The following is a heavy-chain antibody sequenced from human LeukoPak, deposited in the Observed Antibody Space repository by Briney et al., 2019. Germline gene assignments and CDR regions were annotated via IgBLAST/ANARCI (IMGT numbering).Heavy chain of an antibody. CDR2: ISGSGAT. Sequence: QPGGSLRLSCAASGSTFSSYAMSWVRQAPGKGLEWVSAISGSGATYYADSVKGRFTISRDNSKNTLYLHMNSLRAEDTAVYFCVREAAPLYFFDFWGQGTLVTVSS. CDR3: VREAAPLYFFDF. J-gene: IGHJ4*02. D-gene: IGHD3-9*01. V-gene: IGHV3-23*01. CDR1: GSTFSSYA.